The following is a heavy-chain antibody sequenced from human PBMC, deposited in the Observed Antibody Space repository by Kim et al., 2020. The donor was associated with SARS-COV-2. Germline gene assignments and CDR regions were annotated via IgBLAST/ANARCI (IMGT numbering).Heavy chain of an antibody. V-gene: IGHV3-30*18. CDR1: GFTFSSYG. D-gene: IGHD2-21*01. J-gene: IGHJ4*02. CDR3: AKDKLLVY. Sequence: GGSLRLSCAASGFTFSSYGMHWVRQAPGKGLEWVAVISYDGSNKYYADSVKGRFTISRDNSKNTLYLQMNSLRAEDTAVYYCAKDKLLVYWGQGTLVTVSS. CDR2: ISYDGSNK.